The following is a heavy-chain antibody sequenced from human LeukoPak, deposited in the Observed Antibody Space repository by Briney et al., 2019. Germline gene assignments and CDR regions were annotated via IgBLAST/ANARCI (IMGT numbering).Heavy chain of an antibody. D-gene: IGHD1-7*01. V-gene: IGHV1-46*01. CDR3: ARASYNWNYGNSRKYYFDY. CDR1: GYTFTSYY. J-gene: IGHJ4*02. CDR2: INPSGGST. Sequence: GASVKVSCKASGYTFTSYYMHWVRQAPGQGLEWMGIINPSGGSTSYAQKFQGRVTMTRDTSTSTVYMELSSLRSEDTAVYYCARASYNWNYGNSRKYYFDYWGQGTLVTVSS.